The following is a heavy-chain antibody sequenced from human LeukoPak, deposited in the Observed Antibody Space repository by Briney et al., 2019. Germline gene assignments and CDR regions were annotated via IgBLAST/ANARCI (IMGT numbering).Heavy chain of an antibody. V-gene: IGHV4-39*01. CDR2: TYYRGST. Sequence: SETLSLTCTVSGGSISSSSYYWGWIRQPPGKGLEWIGSTYYRGSTYYNPSLESRVSISVDTSKNQFSLKLSSVTAADTAVYYCARGIPNSGWYFYYYYMDVWGKGTTVTVSS. D-gene: IGHD6-19*01. CDR3: ARGIPNSGWYFYYYYMDV. CDR1: GGSISSSSYY. J-gene: IGHJ6*03.